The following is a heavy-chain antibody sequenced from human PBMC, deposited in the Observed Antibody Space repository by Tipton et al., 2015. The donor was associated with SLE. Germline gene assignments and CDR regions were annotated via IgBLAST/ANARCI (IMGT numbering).Heavy chain of an antibody. CDR1: GGSISSNY. D-gene: IGHD2-21*02. CDR3: ARGMVTWRGAIIGVDV. CDR2: ISDGGGT. J-gene: IGHJ5*02. Sequence: TLSLTCSVSGGSISSNYWIWIRQPPGKGLEWIGYISDGGGTNHNPSLKSRVTISVDPAKNQFSLKLTSVTAADTAVYYCARGMVTWRGAIIGVDVWGQGTLVTVSA. V-gene: IGHV4-59*08.